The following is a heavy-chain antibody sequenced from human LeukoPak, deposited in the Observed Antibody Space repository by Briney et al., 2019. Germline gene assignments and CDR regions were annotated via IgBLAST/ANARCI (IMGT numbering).Heavy chain of an antibody. D-gene: IGHD2-2*01. Sequence: PSEALSLTCTVSGGSVSSNYWSWIRQPPGKGLEWIGYIYYSGTITYNPSLESRFTISVDTSKNQFSLRLSSVTAADTAVYYCARIQSSSSPFDYWGQGTLVTVSS. CDR2: IYYSGTI. CDR3: ARIQSSSSPFDY. J-gene: IGHJ4*02. V-gene: IGHV4-59*02. CDR1: GGSVSSNY.